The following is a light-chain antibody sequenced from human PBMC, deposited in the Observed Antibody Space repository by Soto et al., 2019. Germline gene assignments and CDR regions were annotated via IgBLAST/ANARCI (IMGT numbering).Light chain of an antibody. CDR2: WAS. J-gene: IGKJ1*01. Sequence: DIVMTQSPDSLAVSLGERATINCKSSQSVLYSSNNKNYLAWYQQKPGQPPKLLIYWASTRESGVPDRFSGSGSETDFTHTISSLQAEDVAVYSCQQYYSTPRTFGQGTKVEIK. CDR1: QSVLYSSNNKNY. CDR3: QQYYSTPRT. V-gene: IGKV4-1*01.